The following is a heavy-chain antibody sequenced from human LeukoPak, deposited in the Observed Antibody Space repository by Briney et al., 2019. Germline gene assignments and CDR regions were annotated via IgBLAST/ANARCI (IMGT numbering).Heavy chain of an antibody. J-gene: IGHJ4*02. CDR2: TYYRSKWYN. CDR1: GDSVSSDSVI. Sequence: SQTLSLTCGISGDSVSSDSVIWNWIRQSPSRGLEWLGRTYYRSKWYNDYAESVKSRITINPDTSKNQVSLQLNSVTPEDTAVYYCTKDLHGDYGISYWGRGTLVTVSS. CDR3: TKDLHGDYGISY. D-gene: IGHD4-17*01. V-gene: IGHV6-1*01.